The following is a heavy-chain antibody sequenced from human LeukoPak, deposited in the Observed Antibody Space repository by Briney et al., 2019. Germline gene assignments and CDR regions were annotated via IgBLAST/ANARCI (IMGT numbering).Heavy chain of an antibody. J-gene: IGHJ4*02. CDR3: ARGSRSYYEC. CDR2: INHSGST. D-gene: IGHD1-26*01. Sequence: SETPSLTCAVYGGSFSGYYWSWIRQPPGKGLEWIGEINHSGSTNYNPSLKSRVTISVDTSKNQFSLKLSSVTAADTAVYYCARGSRSYYECWGQGTLVTVSS. V-gene: IGHV4-34*01. CDR1: GGSFSGYY.